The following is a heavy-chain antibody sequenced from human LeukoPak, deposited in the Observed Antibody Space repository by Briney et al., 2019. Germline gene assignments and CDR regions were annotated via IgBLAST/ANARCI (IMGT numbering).Heavy chain of an antibody. CDR2: ISWNSGSI. CDR3: AKGDYSSSYYYMDV. CDR1: GFTFDDYA. V-gene: IGHV3-9*01. D-gene: IGHD4-11*01. Sequence: GRSLRLSCAASGFTFDDYAMHWVRQAPGKGLEWVSGISWNSGSIGYADSVKGRFTISRDNAKNSLYLQMNSLRAEDAALYYCAKGDYSSSYYYMDVWGKGTTVTVSS. J-gene: IGHJ6*03.